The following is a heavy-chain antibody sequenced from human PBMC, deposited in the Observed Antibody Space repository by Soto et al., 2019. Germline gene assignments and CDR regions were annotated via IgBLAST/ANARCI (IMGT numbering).Heavy chain of an antibody. J-gene: IGHJ4*02. CDR2: IYWDDDK. Sequence: QITLNESGPTQVKPRQTLTLTCTFSGFSLTTSGVVVGWIRQSPGKAPEWLALIYWDDDKRYSPSLKSRLTITNDTSKNQLVLTMADLDPADTATYYCAHRVLRTVFGLVTTTAIYFDFWGQGTPVAVSS. CDR3: AHRVLRTVFGLVTTTAIYFDF. D-gene: IGHD3-3*01. CDR1: GFSLTTSGVV. V-gene: IGHV2-5*02.